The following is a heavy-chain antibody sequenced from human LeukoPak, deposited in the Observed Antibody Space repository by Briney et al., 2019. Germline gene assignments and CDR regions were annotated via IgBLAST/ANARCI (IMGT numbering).Heavy chain of an antibody. CDR1: GFIVSSNY. CDR3: ARHTTAVLRGARGMDV. J-gene: IGHJ6*02. D-gene: IGHD3-10*01. V-gene: IGHV3-53*01. Sequence: GGSLKLPCAASGFIVSSNYISWVRQAPGKGLEWVSVIYSGGSTYYADSVKGRFTISRDNSKNTVYLQMNSLRAEDTAVYYCARHTTAVLRGARGMDVWGQGSTVTVSS. CDR2: IYSGGST.